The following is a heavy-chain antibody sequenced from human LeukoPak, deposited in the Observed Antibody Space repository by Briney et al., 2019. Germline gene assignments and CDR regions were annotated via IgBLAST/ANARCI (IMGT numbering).Heavy chain of an antibody. CDR1: GGSFSGYY. CDR3: ARVLGYYDFWSGYYRSYYYGMDV. V-gene: IGHV4-59*01. Sequence: PSETLSPTCAVYGGSFSGYYWSWIRQPPGKGLEWIGYTYYSGSTNYNPSLKSRVTISVDTSKNQFSLKLSSVTAADTAVYYCARVLGYYDFWSGYYRSYYYGMDVWGQGTTVTVSS. J-gene: IGHJ6*02. D-gene: IGHD3-3*01. CDR2: TYYSGST.